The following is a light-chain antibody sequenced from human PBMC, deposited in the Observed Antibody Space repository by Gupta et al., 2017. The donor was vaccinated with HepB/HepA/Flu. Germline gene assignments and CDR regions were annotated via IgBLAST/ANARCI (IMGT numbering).Light chain of an antibody. CDR1: NIGSKS. J-gene: IGLJ2*01. CDR3: QVWDSSSDHVV. CDR2: DDS. Sequence: SYVLPQPPSVSVAPGKTARITCGGNNIGSKSVHWYQQKPGQAPVLVGYDDSDRPSGIPERFSGSNSGNTATLTISRVEAGDEADYDCQVWDSSSDHVVFGGGTKLTVL. V-gene: IGLV3-21*03.